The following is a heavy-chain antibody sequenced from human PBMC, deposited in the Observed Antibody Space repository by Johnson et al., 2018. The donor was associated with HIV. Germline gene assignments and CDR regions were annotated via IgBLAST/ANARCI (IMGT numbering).Heavy chain of an antibody. Sequence: QVQLVESGGGLVQPGGSLRLSCAASGFTFSSYAMHWVRQAPGKGLEWVAVISYDGSNKYYADSVKGRFTISRDNSKNTLYLQMGSLRAEDMAVYYCAREGVGVNAFDIGGQGTMVTVSS. CDR1: GFTFSSYA. CDR2: ISYDGSNK. V-gene: IGHV3-30*14. J-gene: IGHJ3*02. D-gene: IGHD1-26*01. CDR3: AREGVGVNAFDI.